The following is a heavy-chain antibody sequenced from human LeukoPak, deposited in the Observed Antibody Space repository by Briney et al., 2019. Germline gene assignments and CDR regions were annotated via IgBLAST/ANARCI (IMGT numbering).Heavy chain of an antibody. CDR1: GFTVSSNY. D-gene: IGHD6-19*01. CDR3: ARAAAGTVWYFDY. Sequence: GGSLRLSCAASGFTVSSNYMGWVRQAPGKGLEWVSVIYSGGSSTDYADSVKGRFTISRDNSKNTLYLQMNSLRAEDTAVYYCARAAAGTVWYFDYWGQGTLVTVSS. CDR2: IYSGGSST. V-gene: IGHV3-66*01. J-gene: IGHJ4*02.